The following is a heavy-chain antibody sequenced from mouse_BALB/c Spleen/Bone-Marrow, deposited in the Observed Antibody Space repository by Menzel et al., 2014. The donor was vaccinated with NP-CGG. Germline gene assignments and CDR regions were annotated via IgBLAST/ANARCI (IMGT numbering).Heavy chain of an antibody. D-gene: IGHD2-1*01. CDR2: IWAGGST. CDR1: GFSLTSYG. Sequence: VQLQEPGPGLVAPSQSLSITCTVSGFSLTSYGVHWVRQPPGKGLEWLGVIWAGGSTNYNSALMSRLSISKDNSKSQVFLKMNSLQTDDTAMYYCARDGLYGNYAMDYWGQGTSVTVSS. J-gene: IGHJ4*01. V-gene: IGHV2-9*02. CDR3: ARDGLYGNYAMDY.